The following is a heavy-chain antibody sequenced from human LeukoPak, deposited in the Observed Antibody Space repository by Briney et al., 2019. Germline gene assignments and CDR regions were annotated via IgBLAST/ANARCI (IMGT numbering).Heavy chain of an antibody. CDR3: ARVGGGYYDSSGYYGY. V-gene: IGHV4-39*07. Sequence: SETLSLTCTVSGGSISSSSYYWGWIRQPPGKGLEWIGSIYYSGSTYYNPSLKSRVTISVDTSKIQFSLKLSSVTAADTAVYYCARVGGGYYDSSGYYGYWGQGTLVTVSS. J-gene: IGHJ4*02. D-gene: IGHD3-22*01. CDR2: IYYSGST. CDR1: GGSISSSSYY.